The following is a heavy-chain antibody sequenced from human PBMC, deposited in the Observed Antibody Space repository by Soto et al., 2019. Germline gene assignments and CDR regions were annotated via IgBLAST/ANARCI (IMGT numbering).Heavy chain of an antibody. Sequence: PGESLKISCAASGFTFSSYTMSWVRQAPGKGLEWVSGISATGGSTYYADSVKGRFTFSRDNSKNTLYLQMNSLRAEDTAVYYCAKGFIRDCGGDCTVDTWGQGTLVTVSS. J-gene: IGHJ5*02. CDR3: AKGFIRDCGGDCTVDT. CDR2: ISATGGST. V-gene: IGHV3-23*01. CDR1: GFTFSSYT. D-gene: IGHD2-21*02.